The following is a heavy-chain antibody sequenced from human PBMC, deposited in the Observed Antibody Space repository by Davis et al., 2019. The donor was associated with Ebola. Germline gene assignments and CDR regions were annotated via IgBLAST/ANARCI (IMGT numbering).Heavy chain of an antibody. Sequence: SETLSLTCAVYGGSFSGYYWSWIRQPPGKGLEWIGEINHSGSTNYNPSLKSRVTISVDTSKNQFSLKLSSVTAADTAVYYCAREAYSSGWTAFDIWGQGTMVTVSS. CDR2: INHSGST. V-gene: IGHV4-34*01. CDR3: AREAYSSGWTAFDI. J-gene: IGHJ3*02. CDR1: GGSFSGYY. D-gene: IGHD6-19*01.